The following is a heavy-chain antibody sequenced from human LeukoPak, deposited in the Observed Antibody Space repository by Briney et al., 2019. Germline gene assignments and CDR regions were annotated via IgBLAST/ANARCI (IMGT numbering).Heavy chain of an antibody. V-gene: IGHV7-4-1*02. CDR3: ARHRASHDSSGYYSDY. J-gene: IGHJ4*02. CDR1: GYTFTSYA. D-gene: IGHD3-22*01. Sequence: ASVKVSCKASGYTFTSYAMNWVRQAPGQGLEWMGWINTNTGNPTYAQGFTGRFVFSLDTSVSTAYLQISSLKAEDTAVYYCARHRASHDSSGYYSDYWGQGALVTVSS. CDR2: INTNTGNP.